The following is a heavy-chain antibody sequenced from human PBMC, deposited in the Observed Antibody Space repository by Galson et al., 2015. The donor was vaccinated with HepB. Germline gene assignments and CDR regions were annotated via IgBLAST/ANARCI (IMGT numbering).Heavy chain of an antibody. CDR2: ISSSSSYI. CDR1: GFTFSSYS. CDR3: ARDRDYGDDYVGPGDAFDI. J-gene: IGHJ3*02. Sequence: SLRLSCAASGFTFSSYSMNWVRQAPGKGLEWVSYISSSSSYIYYADSVKGRFTISRDNAKNSLYLQMNSLRAEDTAVYYCARDRDYGDDYVGPGDAFDIWGQGKMVIVSS. D-gene: IGHD4-17*01. V-gene: IGHV3-21*01.